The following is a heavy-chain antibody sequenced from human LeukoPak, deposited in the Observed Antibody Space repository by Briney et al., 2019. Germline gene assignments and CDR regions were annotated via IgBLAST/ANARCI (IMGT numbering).Heavy chain of an antibody. D-gene: IGHD2-8*02. CDR2: IYTSGST. CDR3: ASPLVDQGGDAFGI. CDR1: GGSISSYY. Sequence: SETLSLTCTVSGGSISSYYWSWIRQPAGKGREWIGRIYTSGSTNYNPSLKSRVTMSVDTSKNQFSLKLSSVTAADTAVYYCASPLVDQGGDAFGIWGQGTMVTVSS. J-gene: IGHJ3*02. V-gene: IGHV4-4*07.